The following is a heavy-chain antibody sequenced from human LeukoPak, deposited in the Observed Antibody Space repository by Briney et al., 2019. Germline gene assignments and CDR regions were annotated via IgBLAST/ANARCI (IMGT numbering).Heavy chain of an antibody. J-gene: IGHJ6*02. V-gene: IGHV3-30*04. CDR2: ISYDGSNK. Sequence: GGSLRLSCAASGFTFSSYAMHWVRQPPGKGLEWVAVISYDGSNKYYADSVKGRFTISRDNSKNTLYLQMNSLRAEDTAVYYCARETVYLEYYYGMDVWGQGTTVTVSS. D-gene: IGHD3-3*01. CDR1: GFTFSSYA. CDR3: ARETVYLEYYYGMDV.